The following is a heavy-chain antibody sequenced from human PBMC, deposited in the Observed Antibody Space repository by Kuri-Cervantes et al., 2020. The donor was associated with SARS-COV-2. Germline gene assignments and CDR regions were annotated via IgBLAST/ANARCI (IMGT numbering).Heavy chain of an antibody. CDR1: GFTFDDYA. CDR3: AKDMESGGSYSTFDY. D-gene: IGHD2-15*01. CDR2: ISWNSGSI. J-gene: IGHJ4*02. Sequence: SLKISCAASGFTFDDYAMHWVRQAPGKGLEWVSGISWNSGSIGYADSVKGRFTISRDNAKNSLYLQMNSLRAEDTALYYCAKDMESGGSYSTFDYWGQGTLVIVSS. V-gene: IGHV3-9*01.